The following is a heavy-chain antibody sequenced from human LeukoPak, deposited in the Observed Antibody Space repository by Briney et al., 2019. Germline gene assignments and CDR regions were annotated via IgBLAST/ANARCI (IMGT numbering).Heavy chain of an antibody. J-gene: IGHJ3*02. D-gene: IGHD6-6*01. Sequence: SETLSLTCTVSGGSISSYYWSWIRQPPGKGLEWMRYIHDSGNNNYNPSLKSRVTISVDTSKIQFSLKLSSVTAADTAVYYCACSSSYGKLDIWGQGTMVTVFS. CDR3: ACSSSYGKLDI. CDR1: GGSISSYY. CDR2: IHDSGNN. V-gene: IGHV4-59*01.